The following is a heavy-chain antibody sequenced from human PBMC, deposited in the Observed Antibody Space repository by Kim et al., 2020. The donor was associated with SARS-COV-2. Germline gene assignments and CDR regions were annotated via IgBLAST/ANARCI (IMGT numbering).Heavy chain of an antibody. CDR1: GFTFSSYA. V-gene: IGHV3-23*01. CDR2: ISGSGGST. Sequence: GGSLRLSCAASGFTFSSYAMSWVRQAPGKGLEWVSAISGSGGSTYYADSVKGRFTISRDNSKNTLYLHMNSLRAEDTAVYYCAKVRAPYYSSGWEEYFQHWGQGTLVTVSS. J-gene: IGHJ1*01. CDR3: AKVRAPYYSSGWEEYFQH. D-gene: IGHD6-19*01.